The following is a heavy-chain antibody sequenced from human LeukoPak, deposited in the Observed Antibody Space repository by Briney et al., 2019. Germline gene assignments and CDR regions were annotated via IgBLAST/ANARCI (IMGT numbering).Heavy chain of an antibody. CDR1: GFTFSSYG. Sequence: GGSLRLSCAASGFTFSSYGMHWVRQAPGKGLEWVAVIWYGGSNKYYADSVKGRFTISRDNSKNTLYLQLDSLRTDDTAVYYCAKDNPIEEVPGLGPGTWGQGTLVTVSS. D-gene: IGHD2-2*01. J-gene: IGHJ5*02. V-gene: IGHV3-30*02. CDR2: IWYGGSNK. CDR3: AKDNPIEEVPGLGPGT.